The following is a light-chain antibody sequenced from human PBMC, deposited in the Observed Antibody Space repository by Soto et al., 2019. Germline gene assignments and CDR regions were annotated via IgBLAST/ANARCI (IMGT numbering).Light chain of an antibody. Sequence: SVLTQPAAVSGSPAQSMAISCTGTSSDIGSYNYVSWYQQHPGKAPKLMIHEVSNRPSVVSDRFSGSKSGNTASLTISGLQADDEDAYYCSSHKTYTTRVFGTGTKVTVL. J-gene: IGLJ1*01. CDR2: EVS. V-gene: IGLV2-14*01. CDR1: SSDIGSYNY. CDR3: SSHKTYTTRV.